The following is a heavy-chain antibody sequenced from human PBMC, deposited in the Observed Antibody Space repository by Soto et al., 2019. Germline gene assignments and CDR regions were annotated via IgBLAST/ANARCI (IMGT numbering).Heavy chain of an antibody. J-gene: IGHJ4*02. CDR2: IIPIFGTA. CDR3: ARAIGDGYPAGFDY. CDR1: GGTFSSYA. Sequence: QVQLVQSGAEVKKPGSSVKVSCKASGGTFSSYAISWVRQAPGQGLEWRGGIIPIFGTANYAQKFQGRVTTTADKSTSTAYMEVSSLRYEDTAVYYCARAIGDGYPAGFDYWGQGTLVTVSS. V-gene: IGHV1-69*06. D-gene: IGHD5-12*01.